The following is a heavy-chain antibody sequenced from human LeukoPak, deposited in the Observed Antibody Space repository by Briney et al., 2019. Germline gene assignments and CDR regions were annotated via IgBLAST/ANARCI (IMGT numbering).Heavy chain of an antibody. CDR1: GYTFTGYY. V-gene: IGHV1-46*01. Sequence: GASVKVSCKASGYTFTGYYMHWVRQAPGQGLEWMGVINPSGGTTTYAQNFQGRVSMTMYTSATTVYMELSSLRSEDTAVYYCTTSSAYYSSFDYWGQGTLVTVSS. J-gene: IGHJ4*02. CDR2: INPSGGTT. CDR3: TTSSAYYSSFDY. D-gene: IGHD2-21*02.